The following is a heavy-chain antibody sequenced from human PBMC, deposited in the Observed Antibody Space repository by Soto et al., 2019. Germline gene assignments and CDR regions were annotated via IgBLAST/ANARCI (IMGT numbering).Heavy chain of an antibody. CDR1: GYTLTELS. CDR2: FDPEDGET. CDR3: ATDYLVHPSGWFDY. V-gene: IGHV1-24*01. J-gene: IGHJ4*02. Sequence: ASVKVSCKVSGYTLTELSMHWVRQAPGKGLEWMGGFDPEDGETIYAQKFQGRVTMTEDTSTDTAYMELSSLRSEDTAVYYCATDYLVHPSGWFDYWGQGTLVTVSS. D-gene: IGHD6-25*01.